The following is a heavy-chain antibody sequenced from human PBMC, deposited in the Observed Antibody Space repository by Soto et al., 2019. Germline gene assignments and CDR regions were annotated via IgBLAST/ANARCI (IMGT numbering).Heavy chain of an antibody. Sequence: QAQLVESGGGVVRPGTSLRLSCAATGFSFSAHGMHWVRQAPGKGLEWLAVINDGSEEGYADSVRGRFTISRDNARNILYLQMHNLRAEDSALYYCARDDLFVDNGLDHWGQGTLVTVSS. CDR3: ARDDLFVDNGLDH. J-gene: IGHJ4*02. D-gene: IGHD1-1*01. V-gene: IGHV3-33*01. CDR2: INDGSEE. CDR1: GFSFSAHG.